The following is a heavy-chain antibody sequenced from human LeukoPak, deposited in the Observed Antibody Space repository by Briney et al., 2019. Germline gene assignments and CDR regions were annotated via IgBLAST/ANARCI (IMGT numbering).Heavy chain of an antibody. CDR2: IWHDGSHK. J-gene: IGHJ4*02. CDR1: GFTFSTYG. Sequence: GGSLRLSCAASGFTFSTYGMHWVRQAPGKGLEWVTVIWHDGSHKDYADSVKGRFTISRDNSNNTLYLQMNSLRAEDTAVYYCAKLTTSWGQGTLVTVSS. D-gene: IGHD4-11*01. V-gene: IGHV3-33*03. CDR3: AKLTTS.